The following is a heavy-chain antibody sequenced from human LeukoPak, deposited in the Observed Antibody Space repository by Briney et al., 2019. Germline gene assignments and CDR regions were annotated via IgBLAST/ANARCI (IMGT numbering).Heavy chain of an antibody. V-gene: IGHV1-69*04. CDR1: GGTFISYA. CDR2: IIPILGIA. CDR3: ARDPGELWPFY. J-gene: IGHJ4*02. Sequence: GASVKVSCKASGGTFISYAISWVRQAPGQGLEWMGRIIPILGIANYAQKFQGRVTITADKSTSTAYMELSSLRPEDTAVYYCARDPGELWPFYWGQGTLVTVSS. D-gene: IGHD2-21*01.